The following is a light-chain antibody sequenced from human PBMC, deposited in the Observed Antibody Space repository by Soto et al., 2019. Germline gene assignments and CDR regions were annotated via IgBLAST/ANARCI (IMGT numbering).Light chain of an antibody. J-gene: IGKJ1*01. CDR3: QQYSSYSRT. Sequence: DIQMTQSPSTLSASVGDRVTNNCRASQSISSWLAWYQQKPGKSPKVLVYDASSLESGVPSRFSGSGSGTEFTLTISSLQPDDFATYFCQQYSSYSRTFGQGTKV. CDR2: DAS. V-gene: IGKV1-5*01. CDR1: QSISSW.